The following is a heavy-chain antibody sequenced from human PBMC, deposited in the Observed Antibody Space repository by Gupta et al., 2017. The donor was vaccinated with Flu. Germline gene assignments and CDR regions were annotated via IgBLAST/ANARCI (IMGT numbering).Heavy chain of an antibody. CDR2: ICCGDNT. CDR1: TGSSNY. D-gene: IGHD5-18*01. J-gene: IGHJ6*03. V-gene: IGHV3-53*01. CDR3: ARMGYNYGYHKPYYYYYIDV. Sequence: TGSSNYMIWVRQAPGKGLQWVSTICCGDNTYYADSVQGRFAISRDSSKNTVYLQMNSLRAEDTAVYYCARMGYNYGYHKPYYYYYIDVWGKGTT.